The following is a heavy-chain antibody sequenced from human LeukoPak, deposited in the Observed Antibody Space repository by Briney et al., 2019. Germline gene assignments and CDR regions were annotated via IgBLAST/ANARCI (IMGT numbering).Heavy chain of an antibody. CDR1: GYTFTGYY. CDR3: ARDGPGSSYNDCLFDY. D-gene: IGHD3-10*01. CDR2: INPNSGGT. V-gene: IGHV1-2*02. J-gene: IGHJ4*02. Sequence: APVKVSCKASGYTFTGYYMHWVRQAPGQGLEWMGWINPNSGGTNYAQKFQGRVTMTRDTSISTAYMELSRLRSDDTAVYYCARDGPGSSYNDCLFDYWGQGTLVTVSS.